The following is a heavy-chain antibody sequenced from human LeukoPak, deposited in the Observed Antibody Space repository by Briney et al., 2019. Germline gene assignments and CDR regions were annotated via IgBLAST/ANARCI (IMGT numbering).Heavy chain of an antibody. D-gene: IGHD3-22*01. CDR2: ISGSGGST. CDR3: AKVTGYYYDSSGVDYFDY. Sequence: SGGSLRLSCAASGFTFSSYGMSWVRQAPGKGLEWVSAISGSGGSTYYADSVKGRFTISRDNSKNTLYLQMNSLRAEDTAVYYCAKVTGYYYDSSGVDYFDYWGQGTLVTVSS. CDR1: GFTFSSYG. J-gene: IGHJ4*02. V-gene: IGHV3-23*01.